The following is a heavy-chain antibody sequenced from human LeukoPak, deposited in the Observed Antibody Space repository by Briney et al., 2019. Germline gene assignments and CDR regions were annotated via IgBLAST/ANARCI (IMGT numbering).Heavy chain of an antibody. CDR2: IIPILGTA. CDR1: GGTFSSYA. Sequence: VASVKVSCKASGGTFSSYAISWVRQAPGQGLEWMGGIIPILGTANYAQKFHGRVTITADESTSTAYMELSSLRSEDTAVYYCARDRPTNYFDNTPYQIGYYYGMDVWGQGTTVTVSS. D-gene: IGHD3-22*01. V-gene: IGHV1-69*01. J-gene: IGHJ6*02. CDR3: ARDRPTNYFDNTPYQIGYYYGMDV.